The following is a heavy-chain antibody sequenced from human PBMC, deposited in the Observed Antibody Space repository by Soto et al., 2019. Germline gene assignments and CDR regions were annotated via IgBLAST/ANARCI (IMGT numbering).Heavy chain of an antibody. D-gene: IGHD3-22*01. Sequence: GGSLRLSCVASGFAFRSHGMHWARQAPGKGLEWVAVIWYDGSNKYYADSVKGRFTISRDNSKNTLYLQMNSLRAEDTAVYYCAISLNYDRRGSPYYPGQGTFVTGSS. J-gene: IGHJ4*02. CDR1: GFAFRSHG. CDR2: IWYDGSNK. V-gene: IGHV3-33*08. CDR3: AISLNYDRRGSPYY.